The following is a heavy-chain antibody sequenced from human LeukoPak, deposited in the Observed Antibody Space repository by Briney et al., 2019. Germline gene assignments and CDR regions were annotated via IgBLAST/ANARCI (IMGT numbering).Heavy chain of an antibody. CDR3: ARRLQTTNWFDP. Sequence: TPSETLSLTCTVSGGSISSSSYYWGWIRQPPGKGLEWIGSIYYSGSTYYNPSLKSRVTISVDTSKTQFSLKLSSVTAADTAVYYCARRLQTTNWFDPWGQGTLVTVSS. D-gene: IGHD1-14*01. J-gene: IGHJ5*02. CDR1: GGSISSSSYY. CDR2: IYYSGST. V-gene: IGHV4-39*07.